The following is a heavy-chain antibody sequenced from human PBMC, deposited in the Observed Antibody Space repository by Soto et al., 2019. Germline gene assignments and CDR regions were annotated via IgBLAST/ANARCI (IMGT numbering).Heavy chain of an antibody. CDR2: ISAYNGNT. CDR1: GYTFTSYG. J-gene: IGHJ6*02. Sequence: QVQLVQSGAEVKKPGASVKVSCKASGYTFTSYGISWVLQAPGQGLDWMGWISAYNGNTKYAQDLQGRVTMTTDTSTSTAYMELRSLRSDDTAVYYCARFSGGSYNTYYFYYGRYVWGQGTTVTVSS. V-gene: IGHV1-18*01. D-gene: IGHD2-15*01. CDR3: ARFSGGSYNTYYFYYGRYV.